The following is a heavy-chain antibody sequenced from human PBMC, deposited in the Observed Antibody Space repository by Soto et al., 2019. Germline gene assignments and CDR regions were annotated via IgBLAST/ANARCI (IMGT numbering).Heavy chain of an antibody. V-gene: IGHV1-58*01. CDR2: ILVGSGQT. J-gene: IGHJ4*02. CDR1: GATFTSST. D-gene: IGHD3-22*01. Sequence: ASVKVSCKASGATFTSSTVNWVRQSRGQPPEWIGWILVGSGQTNSAQKFQGRVAITRDMSTYTAYLELNSLRSDDSAVYYCAAISSGYYRVFDYWGQGTPVTVSS. CDR3: AAISSGYYRVFDY.